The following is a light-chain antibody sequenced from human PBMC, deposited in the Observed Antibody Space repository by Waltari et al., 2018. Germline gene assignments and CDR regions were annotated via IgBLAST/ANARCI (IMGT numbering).Light chain of an antibody. CDR1: KTVLKRSNNRNY. J-gene: IGKJ1*01. Sequence: DIVMTQSPVSLARSLGERATITCKSTKTVLKRSNNRNYLAWFQHKSGQPPKLLISWASTRESGVPDRFTGSGSGTDFTLVISSLQAEDVAVYYCQQYYSNPPLFGQGTRVEI. CDR2: WAS. CDR3: QQYYSNPPL. V-gene: IGKV4-1*01.